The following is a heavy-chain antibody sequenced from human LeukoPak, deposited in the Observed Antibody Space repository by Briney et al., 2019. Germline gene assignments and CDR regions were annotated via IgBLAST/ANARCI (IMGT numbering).Heavy chain of an antibody. V-gene: IGHV4-4*07. CDR1: GGSISSYY. CDR2: IYTSGST. Sequence: PSETLSLTCTVSGGSISSYYWSWIRQPAGKGLEWIGRIYTSGSTNYNPSLKSRVTMSVDTSKNQFSLKLSSVTAADTAVYYCVRDLLAAAGTWFDPWGQGTLVTVSS. J-gene: IGHJ5*02. CDR3: VRDLLAAAGTWFDP. D-gene: IGHD6-13*01.